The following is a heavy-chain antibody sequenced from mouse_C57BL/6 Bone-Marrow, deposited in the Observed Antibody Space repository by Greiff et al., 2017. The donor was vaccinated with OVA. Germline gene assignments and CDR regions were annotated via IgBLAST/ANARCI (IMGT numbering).Heavy chain of an antibody. D-gene: IGHD2-4*01. CDR1: GYTFTDYY. CDR3: ARRLYDYDEGGLYAMDY. Sequence: EVQLQQSGPELVKPGASVKISCKASGYTFTDYYMNWVKPSHGKSLEWIGDINPNNGGTSYNQKFKGKATLTVDKSSSTAYMELRSLTSEDAAVYYCARRLYDYDEGGLYAMDYWGQGTSVTVSS. J-gene: IGHJ4*01. CDR2: INPNNGGT. V-gene: IGHV1-26*01.